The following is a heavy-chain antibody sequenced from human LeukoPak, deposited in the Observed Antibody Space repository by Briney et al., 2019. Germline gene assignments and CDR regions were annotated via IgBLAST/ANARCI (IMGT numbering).Heavy chain of an antibody. Sequence: SGGSLRLSCAAAGFTFSSYSMNWVRQAPGKGLVWVSRINSDGYSTTYADSVKGRFTISRDNAKNTLYLQMNSLRADDTAVYYCARDYGAWGQGTLITVSP. V-gene: IGHV3-74*01. J-gene: IGHJ5*02. CDR3: ARDYGA. CDR1: GFTFSSYS. CDR2: INSDGYST. D-gene: IGHD4/OR15-4a*01.